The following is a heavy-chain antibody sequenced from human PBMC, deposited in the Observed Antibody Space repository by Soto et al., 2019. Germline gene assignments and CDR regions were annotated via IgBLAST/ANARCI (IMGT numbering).Heavy chain of an antibody. V-gene: IGHV3-11*01. Sequence: PGGSLRLSCAASGFTFSHYYMTWIRQAPGKGLEWISYISSSGNTMYYADSVKGRFTISRDNAKNSLSLQMNSLRAEDTALYYCTKDIGGRGSYYYYYGMDVWGQGTSVTVSS. D-gene: IGHD3-16*01. CDR3: TKDIGGRGSYYYYYGMDV. J-gene: IGHJ6*02. CDR2: ISSSGNTM. CDR1: GFTFSHYY.